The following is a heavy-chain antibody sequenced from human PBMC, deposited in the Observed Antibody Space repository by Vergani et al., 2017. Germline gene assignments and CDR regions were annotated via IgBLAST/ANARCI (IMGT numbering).Heavy chain of an antibody. J-gene: IGHJ4*02. Sequence: LVESGGGVVQPGRSLTLTCSASGFGFKNFAMHWVRQAPGKGLEWVSAISGSGGSTYYADSVKGRFTISRDNSKNTLYLQMNSLRAEDTAVYYCAKDSRQLGSVDYWGQGTLVTVSS. CDR2: ISGSGGST. V-gene: IGHV3-23*04. D-gene: IGHD6-6*01. CDR1: GFGFKNFA. CDR3: AKDSRQLGSVDY.